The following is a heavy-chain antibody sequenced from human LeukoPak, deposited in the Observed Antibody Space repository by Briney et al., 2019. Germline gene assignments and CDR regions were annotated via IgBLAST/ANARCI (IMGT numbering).Heavy chain of an antibody. J-gene: IGHJ4*02. V-gene: IGHV3-7*04. Sequence: TGGSLRLSCAASGFTFSDYWMTWVRQAPGKGLEWVAHIKQDGSEKYYVDSVKGRFTTSRDNAKNLLYLQMNSLRAEDTAVYFCARGWNYAFRFDYWGQGTMVTVSS. CDR1: GFTFSDYW. CDR3: ARGWNYAFRFDY. CDR2: IKQDGSEK. D-gene: IGHD1-7*01.